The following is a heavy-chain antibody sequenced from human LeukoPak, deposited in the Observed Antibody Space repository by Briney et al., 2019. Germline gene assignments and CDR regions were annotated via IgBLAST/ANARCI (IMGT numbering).Heavy chain of an antibody. CDR2: IYYSGST. V-gene: IGHV4-39*07. CDR3: AGGGWNKFDY. D-gene: IGHD3-22*01. J-gene: IGHJ4*02. Sequence: SETLSLTCTVSGGSISSSSYYWGWIRQPPGKGLEWIGSIYYSGSTYYNPSLKSRVTISVDTSKNQFSLKLSSVTAADTAVYYCAGGGWNKFDYWGQGTLVTVSS. CDR1: GGSISSSSYY.